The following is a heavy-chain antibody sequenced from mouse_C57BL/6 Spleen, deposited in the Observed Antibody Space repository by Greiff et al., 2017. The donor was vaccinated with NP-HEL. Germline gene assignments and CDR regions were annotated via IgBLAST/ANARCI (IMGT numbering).Heavy chain of an antibody. Sequence: VQLQQSGAELVRPGASVTLSCKASGYTFTDYEMHWVKQTPVHGLEWIGAIDPETGGTAYNQKFKGKAILTADKSSSIAYMELRSLTSEDSAVYYCTRMEAYGSSYFDYWGQGTTLTVSS. CDR1: GYTFTDYE. J-gene: IGHJ2*01. D-gene: IGHD1-1*01. CDR2: IDPETGGT. CDR3: TRMEAYGSSYFDY. V-gene: IGHV1-15*01.